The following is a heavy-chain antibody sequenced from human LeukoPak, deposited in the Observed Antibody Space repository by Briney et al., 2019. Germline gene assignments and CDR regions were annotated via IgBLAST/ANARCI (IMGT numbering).Heavy chain of an antibody. D-gene: IGHD1-26*01. J-gene: IGHJ6*03. V-gene: IGHV4-31*03. Sequence: PSETLSLTCTVSGGSISSGGYYWSWIRQHPGKGLEWIGYIYYSGSTYYNPSLKSRVTMSVDTSKNQFSLKLSSVTAADTAVYYCAREGGAGYYYYYYMDVWGKGTTVTVSS. CDR1: GGSISSGGYY. CDR3: AREGGAGYYYYYYMDV. CDR2: IYYSGST.